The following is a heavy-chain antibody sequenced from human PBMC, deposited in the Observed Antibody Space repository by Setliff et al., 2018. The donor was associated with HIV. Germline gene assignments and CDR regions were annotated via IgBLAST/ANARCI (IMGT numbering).Heavy chain of an antibody. Sequence: SETLSLTCAVFDGSRSGIHWSWIRQPPGKGLEWIAEINFGGGTNHNPSLKSRVTISVDTSKNHFSLRLSSVTAADTAVYYCVRQGAVTGHSFDSWGPGALVTVSS. CDR3: VRQGAVTGHSFDS. CDR1: DGSRSGIH. V-gene: IGHV4-34*01. J-gene: IGHJ4*02. CDR2: INFGGGT. D-gene: IGHD6-19*01.